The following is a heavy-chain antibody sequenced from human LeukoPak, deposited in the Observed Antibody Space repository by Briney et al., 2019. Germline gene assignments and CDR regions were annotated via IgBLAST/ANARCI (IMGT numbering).Heavy chain of an antibody. CDR2: INPSGGST. CDR3: ARGGVGATTYVWFDP. CDR1: GYTFTSYG. Sequence: ASVKVSCKASGYTFTSYGISWVRQAPGQGLECMGIINPSGGSTGYAQKFQGRVTMTRDMSTSTVYMELSSLRSEDTAVYYCARGGVGATTYVWFDPWGQGTLVTVSS. J-gene: IGHJ5*02. D-gene: IGHD1-26*01. V-gene: IGHV1-46*01.